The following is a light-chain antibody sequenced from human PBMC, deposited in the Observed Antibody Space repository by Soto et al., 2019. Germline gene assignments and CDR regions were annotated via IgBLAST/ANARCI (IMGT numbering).Light chain of an antibody. J-gene: IGKJ5*01. CDR3: QQYGSSPIT. CDR1: EGVASNY. Sequence: EILLTQSPGTRSLSPGDSAALSCRASEGVASNYLAWYQQKRGQAPRLLIYTASSRATGIPDRFSGGGSGADFTLTISRLEPEDFAMYYCQQYGSSPITFGQGTRLEIK. CDR2: TAS. V-gene: IGKV3-20*01.